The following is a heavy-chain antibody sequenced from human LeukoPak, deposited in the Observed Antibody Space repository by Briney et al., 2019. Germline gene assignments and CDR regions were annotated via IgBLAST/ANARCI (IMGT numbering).Heavy chain of an antibody. Sequence: GASVKVSCKASGYTFSNYAVLWVRQAPGHRLEWMGWINAGNGNTKYSQEFQGRVTITRDTSASTAYMELSSLRPEDMAVYYCARGGYYYDSSGYSDAFDIWGQGTMVTVSS. D-gene: IGHD3-22*01. V-gene: IGHV1-3*03. CDR2: INAGNGNT. J-gene: IGHJ3*02. CDR3: ARGGYYYDSSGYSDAFDI. CDR1: GYTFSNYA.